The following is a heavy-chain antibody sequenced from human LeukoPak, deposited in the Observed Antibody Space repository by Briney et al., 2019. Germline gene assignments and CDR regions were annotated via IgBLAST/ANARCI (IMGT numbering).Heavy chain of an antibody. CDR1: GFTFSSNG. CDR3: AKVNWTVL. Sequence: GGSLRLSCADSGFTFSSNGMQWVRQAPGKGLEWVAVISYDGSNKYYADSVKGRFTISRDNSKNTLYLQMNSLRAEDTAVYYCAKVNWTVLGGQGTLVTVSS. V-gene: IGHV3-30*18. CDR2: ISYDGSNK. D-gene: IGHD1-1*01. J-gene: IGHJ4*02.